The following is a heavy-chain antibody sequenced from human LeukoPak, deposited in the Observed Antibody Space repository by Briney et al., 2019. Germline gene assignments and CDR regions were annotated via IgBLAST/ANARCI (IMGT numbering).Heavy chain of an antibody. Sequence: GESLKISCKGSGYSFNSYWIGWVRQMPGKGLEWMGIIYPGDSDATYSPSFQGQVTMSVDKSTATAYLQWSSLRASDTAIYYCARRMYYYDPSGKHSGAFDIWGQGTVVTVSP. CDR1: GYSFNSYW. J-gene: IGHJ3*02. V-gene: IGHV5-51*01. CDR3: ARRMYYYDPSGKHSGAFDI. D-gene: IGHD3-22*01. CDR2: IYPGDSDA.